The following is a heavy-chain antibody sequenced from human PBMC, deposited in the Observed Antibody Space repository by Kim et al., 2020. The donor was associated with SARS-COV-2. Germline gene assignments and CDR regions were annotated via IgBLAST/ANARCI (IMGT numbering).Heavy chain of an antibody. CDR3: ARDEREGYSYGFYYYYYGMDV. V-gene: IGHV3-30*04. D-gene: IGHD5-18*01. CDR2: ISYDGSNK. J-gene: IGHJ6*02. Sequence: GGSLRLSCAASGFTFSSYAMHWVRQAPGKGLEWVAVISYDGSNKYYADSVKGQFTISRDNSKNTLYLQMNSLRAEDTAVYYCARDEREGYSYGFYYYYYGMDVWGQGTTVTVSS. CDR1: GFTFSSYA.